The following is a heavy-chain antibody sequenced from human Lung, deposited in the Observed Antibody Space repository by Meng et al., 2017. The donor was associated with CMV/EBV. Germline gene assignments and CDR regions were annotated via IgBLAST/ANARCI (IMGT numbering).Heavy chain of an antibody. D-gene: IGHD2/OR15-2a*01. J-gene: IGHJ4*02. V-gene: IGHV1-69*10. CDR1: GGSFSTYT. CDR3: ARGRGNQPLFDF. CDR2: LIPVLNKA. Sequence: QVQLVQSGAKVKKPGSSVTVACKTSGGSFSTYTFSWVRQAPGQGHEWMGGLIPVLNKAKSAPRFQDRVTFTADETTTTAYMELSSLTFEDTAVYFCARGRGNQPLFDFWGQGTLVTVSS.